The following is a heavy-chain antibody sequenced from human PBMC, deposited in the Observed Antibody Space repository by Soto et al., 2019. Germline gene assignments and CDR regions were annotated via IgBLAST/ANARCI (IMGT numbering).Heavy chain of an antibody. CDR2: VYYSGST. J-gene: IGHJ4*02. CDR3: ARGAGGNFYFDY. D-gene: IGHD2-21*02. CDR1: GGSINRGGYY. V-gene: IGHV4-31*03. Sequence: QVQLQESGPGLGKPSQTLSLTCTVSGGSINRGGYYWTWIRQHPGKGLEWIGSVYYSGSTNYNPSLKSRVTISVYTSKNQFSLKLSSVSAADTAGYYCARGAGGNFYFDYWGQGTLVTVSS.